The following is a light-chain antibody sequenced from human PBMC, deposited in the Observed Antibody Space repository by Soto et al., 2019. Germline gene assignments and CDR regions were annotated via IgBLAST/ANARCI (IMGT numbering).Light chain of an antibody. V-gene: IGKV3-20*01. CDR1: QSVSSSY. Sequence: EIVLTQSPGTLSLSPGERATLSCRASQSVSSSYLAWYQQKPGQAPRLLIYGASSRDTGIPDRFSGSGSGTDFTLTISRLEPEDFAVYYCQQYSSSPGLTFGGGTKVEIK. J-gene: IGKJ4*01. CDR2: GAS. CDR3: QQYSSSPGLT.